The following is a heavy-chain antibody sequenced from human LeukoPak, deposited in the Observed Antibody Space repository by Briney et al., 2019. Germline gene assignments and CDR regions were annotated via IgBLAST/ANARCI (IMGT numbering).Heavy chain of an antibody. CDR2: IYYSGST. D-gene: IGHD2/OR15-2a*01. V-gene: IGHV4-61*01. J-gene: IGHJ4*02. CDR1: GGSVSSGSYY. CDR3: ARSDPSKLDY. Sequence: SETLSLTCTVSGGSVSSGSYYWSWIRQPPGKGLEWIGYIYYSGSTNYNPSLKSRVTISVDTSKNQFSLKLSSVTPEDTAVYYCARSDPSKLDYWGQGTLVTVSS.